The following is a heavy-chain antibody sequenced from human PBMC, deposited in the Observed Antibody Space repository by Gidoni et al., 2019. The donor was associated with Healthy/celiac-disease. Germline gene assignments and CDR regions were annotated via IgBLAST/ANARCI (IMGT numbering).Heavy chain of an antibody. CDR1: GGSISSYY. CDR3: ARVPIAAAGNYYYGMDV. Sequence: QVQLQESGPGLVKPSETLSLTCTVSGGSISSYYWSWIRQPPGKGLEWIGYIYYSGSTNYNPSLKSRVTISVDTSKNQFSLKLSSVTAADTAVYYCARVPIAAAGNYYYGMDVWGQGTTVTVSS. J-gene: IGHJ6*02. V-gene: IGHV4-59*01. D-gene: IGHD6-13*01. CDR2: IYYSGST.